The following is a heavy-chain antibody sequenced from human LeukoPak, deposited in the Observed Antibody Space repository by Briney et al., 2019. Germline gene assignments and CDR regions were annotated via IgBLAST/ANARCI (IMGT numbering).Heavy chain of an antibody. CDR2: INPNSGGT. CDR3: ARDMPSYSGSYTDAFDI. Sequence: ASVKVSCKASGYTFTGYYMHWVRQAPGQGLEWMGWINPNSGGTNYAQKFQGRVTMTRDTSISTAYMELSRLRFDDTAVYYCARDMPSYSGSYTDAFDIWGQGTMVTVSS. CDR1: GYTFTGYY. D-gene: IGHD1-26*01. J-gene: IGHJ3*02. V-gene: IGHV1-2*02.